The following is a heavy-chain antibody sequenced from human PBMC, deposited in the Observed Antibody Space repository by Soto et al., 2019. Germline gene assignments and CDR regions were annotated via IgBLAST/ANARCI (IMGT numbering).Heavy chain of an antibody. CDR3: ARDPKTYGGQHWAFNYFDS. CDR2: ISYDGTNK. Sequence: QVQLVESGGGVVQPGRSLRLSCAASGFSFSISPMHWVRQAPGKGPEWVALISYDGTNKFYADSVKGRFTISRDNSKSTLYLQVDSLRPEDAAVYYCARDPKTYGGQHWAFNYFDSWGQGTLVTVSS. J-gene: IGHJ4*02. V-gene: IGHV3-30-3*01. CDR1: GFSFSISP. D-gene: IGHD4-17*01.